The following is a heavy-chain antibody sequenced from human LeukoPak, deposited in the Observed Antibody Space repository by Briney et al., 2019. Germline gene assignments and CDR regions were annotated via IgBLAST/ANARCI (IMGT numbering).Heavy chain of an antibody. J-gene: IGHJ4*02. CDR2: IHYSGST. V-gene: IGHV4-59*08. CDR3: ARASYSYDISGWVPFDY. CDR1: GGSISSYY. Sequence: ASETLSLTCSVSGGSISSYYWSWIRQTPGKGPEWIAYIHYSGSTNYNPSLKSRVTISIDTSKNQFSLKLSSVTAADTAVYYCARASYSYDISGWVPFDYWGQGTLVTVSS. D-gene: IGHD3-22*01.